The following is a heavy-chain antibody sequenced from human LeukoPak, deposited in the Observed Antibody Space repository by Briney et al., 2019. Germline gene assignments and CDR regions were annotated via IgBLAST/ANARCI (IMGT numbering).Heavy chain of an antibody. CDR3: AQGTHDYGDYAIYYYYGMDV. CDR2: ISGSGGST. CDR1: GFTFSSYA. J-gene: IGHJ6*02. Sequence: GGSLRLSCAASGFTFSSYAMSWVRQAPGKGLEWVSAISGSGGSTYYADSVKGRFTISRDNSKNTLYLQMNSLRAEDTAVYYCAQGTHDYGDYAIYYYYGMDVWGQGTTVTVSS. D-gene: IGHD4-17*01. V-gene: IGHV3-23*01.